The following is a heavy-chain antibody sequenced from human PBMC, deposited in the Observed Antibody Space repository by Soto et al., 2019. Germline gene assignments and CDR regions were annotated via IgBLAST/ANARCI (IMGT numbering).Heavy chain of an antibody. CDR3: TRMRGITMVRGVITQYSYYYYGMDV. J-gene: IGHJ6*02. V-gene: IGHV3-49*04. CDR2: IRSKAYGGTT. CDR1: GFTFGDYA. Sequence: GGSLRLSCTASGFTFGDYAMSWVRQAPGKGLEWVGFIRSKAYGGTTEYAASVKGRFTISRDDSKSIAYLQMNSLKTEDTAVYYCTRMRGITMVRGVITQYSYYYYGMDVWGQGTTVTVSS. D-gene: IGHD3-10*01.